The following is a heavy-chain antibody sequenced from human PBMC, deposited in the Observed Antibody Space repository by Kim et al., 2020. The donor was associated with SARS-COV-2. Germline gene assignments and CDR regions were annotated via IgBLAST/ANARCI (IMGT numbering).Heavy chain of an antibody. Sequence: SETLSLTCTVSGGSISSYYWSWIRQPPGKGLEWIGYIYYSGSTNYNPSLKSRVTISVDTSKNQFSLKLSSVTAADTAVYYCARGIVVAVPAAIYNYYYGMDVWGQGTTVTVSS. D-gene: IGHD2-2*01. CDR1: GGSISSYY. CDR3: ARGIVVAVPAAIYNYYYGMDV. CDR2: IYYSGST. V-gene: IGHV4-59*13. J-gene: IGHJ6*02.